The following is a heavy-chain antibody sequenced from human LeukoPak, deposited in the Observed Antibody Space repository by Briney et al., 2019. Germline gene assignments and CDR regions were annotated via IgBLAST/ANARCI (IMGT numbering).Heavy chain of an antibody. CDR3: ARGLEDQLLLT. CDR1: GGSISSGSYY. D-gene: IGHD2-2*01. CDR2: IYYSGST. J-gene: IGHJ5*02. Sequence: SETLSLTCTVSGGSISSGSYYWSWIRQPAGKGLEWIGYIYYSGSTNYNPSLKSRVTISVDTSKNQFSLKLSSVTAADTAVYYCARGLEDQLLLTWSQGTLVTVSS. V-gene: IGHV4-61*10.